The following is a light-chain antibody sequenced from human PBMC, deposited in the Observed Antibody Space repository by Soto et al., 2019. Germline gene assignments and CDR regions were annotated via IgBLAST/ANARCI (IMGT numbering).Light chain of an antibody. CDR3: HHYNNWPHT. J-gene: IGKJ4*01. Sequence: DIVMTQSPATLSVSPGERATLSCRASQSVASNLAWYQQRPGQAPRLLIYGASTSATGVPARFSGSGSGTEFTLTISSLQSEDFAVYYCHHYNNWPHTFGGGTKVEIK. CDR1: QSVASN. CDR2: GAS. V-gene: IGKV3-15*01.